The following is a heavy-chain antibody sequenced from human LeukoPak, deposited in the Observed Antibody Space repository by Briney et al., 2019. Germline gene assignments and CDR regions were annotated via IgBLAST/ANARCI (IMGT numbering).Heavy chain of an antibody. CDR2: ISYDGSNK. D-gene: IGHD6-19*01. J-gene: IGHJ4*02. CDR3: ARDVRIAVAGTDYVY. Sequence: GGSLRLSCAASGFTFSSYAMSWVRQAPGKGLEWVAVISYDGSNKYYADSVKGRFTISRDNSKNTLYLQMNSLRAEDTAVYYCARDVRIAVAGTDYVYWGQGTLVTVSS. CDR1: GFTFSSYA. V-gene: IGHV3-30*04.